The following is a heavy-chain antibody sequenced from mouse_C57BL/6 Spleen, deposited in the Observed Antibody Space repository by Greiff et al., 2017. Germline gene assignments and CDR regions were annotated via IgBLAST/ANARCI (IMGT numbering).Heavy chain of an antibody. CDR3: ARCECDGSDYAMDY. CDR2: INPNYGTT. D-gene: IGHD1-1*01. CDR1: GYSFTDYN. V-gene: IGHV1-39*01. Sequence: VQLKQSGPELVKPGASVKISCKASGYSFTDYNMNWVKQSNGKSLEWIGVINPNYGTTSYNQKFKGKATLTVDQSSSTAYMQLNSLTSEDSAVYDCARCECDGSDYAMDYWGRGTSVTVSS. J-gene: IGHJ4*01.